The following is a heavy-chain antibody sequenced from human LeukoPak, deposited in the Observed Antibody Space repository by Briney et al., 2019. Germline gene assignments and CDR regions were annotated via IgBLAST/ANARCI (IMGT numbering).Heavy chain of an antibody. CDR3: ARNDLSNYYGMDV. V-gene: IGHV3-33*01. J-gene: IGHJ6*02. CDR2: IWYDGSNK. Sequence: GRSLRLSCAASGFTFSSYGMHWVRQAPGKGLEGVAVIWYDGSNKYYADSVKGRFTISRDNSKNTLYLQMNSLRAEDTAVYYCARNDLSNYYGMDVWGQGTTVTVSS. CDR1: GFTFSSYG.